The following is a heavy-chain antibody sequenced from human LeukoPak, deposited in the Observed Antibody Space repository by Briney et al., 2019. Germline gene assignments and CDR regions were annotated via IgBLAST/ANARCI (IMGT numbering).Heavy chain of an antibody. D-gene: IGHD3-3*01. CDR3: AKYAARETFFGDY. CDR1: GFTFSSHG. J-gene: IGHJ4*02. CDR2: ISGGGSRT. V-gene: IGHV3-23*01. Sequence: GGSLRLSCAASGFTFSSHGMSWVRQAPGKGLEWVSGISGGGSRTYYANSVRGRFTISRDNSKNTVYLQMNSLRAEDTAVYYCAKYAARETFFGDYWGQGTLVAVSS.